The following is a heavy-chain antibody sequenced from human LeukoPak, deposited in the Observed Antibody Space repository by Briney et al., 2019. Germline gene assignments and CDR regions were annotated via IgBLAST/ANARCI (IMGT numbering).Heavy chain of an antibody. Sequence: LGGSLRLSCAASGFTFSSYGMHWVRQAPGKGLEWVAVISYDGSNKYYADSVKGRFTISRDNSKNTLYLQMNSLRAEDTAVYYCAKGSGEVDYWGQGTLVTVSS. CDR1: GFTFSSYG. D-gene: IGHD3-16*01. CDR2: ISYDGSNK. V-gene: IGHV3-30*18. CDR3: AKGSGEVDY. J-gene: IGHJ4*02.